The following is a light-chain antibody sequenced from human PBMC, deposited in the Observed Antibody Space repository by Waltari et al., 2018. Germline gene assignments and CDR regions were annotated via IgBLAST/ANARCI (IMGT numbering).Light chain of an antibody. Sequence: QSALTQPASVSGSPVQSVTISGTRTSSDVGNAKRVSWYQQHPGKAPKLMIYAVSKRPAGVSDRFSGSKSGDMASLTISGLQPEDEAEYFCSSYAGSSKGVFGGGTKVTVL. V-gene: IGLV2-23*02. CDR1: SSDVGNAKR. CDR2: AVS. CDR3: SSYAGSSKGV. J-gene: IGLJ2*01.